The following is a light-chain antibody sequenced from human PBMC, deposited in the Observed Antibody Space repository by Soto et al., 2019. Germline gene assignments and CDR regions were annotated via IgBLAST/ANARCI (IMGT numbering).Light chain of an antibody. CDR1: SSDVGGYNY. Sequence: QSVLTQPASVSGSPGQSITISCTGTSSDVGGYNYVSWYQQHPGKAPKLMIYDVSNRPSGVSNRFSGSKSGNTASLTISGLQAEDEADYHCSSYTSSSTSVVFGGGIKLTVL. CDR2: DVS. J-gene: IGLJ2*01. V-gene: IGLV2-14*01. CDR3: SSYTSSSTSVV.